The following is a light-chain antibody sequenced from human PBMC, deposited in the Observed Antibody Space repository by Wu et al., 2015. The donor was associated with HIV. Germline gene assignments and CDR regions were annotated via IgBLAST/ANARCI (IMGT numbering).Light chain of an antibody. CDR2: GAS. V-gene: IGKV3-20*01. CDR1: HSVSSTY. CDR3: QHYVTSPVP. Sequence: EIVLTQSPGTLSLSPGERATLSCRASHSVSSTYLAWYQQKPGQAPRLLIYGASIRATGIPDRFTGSGSGTDFTLTISRLEPEDFAAYYCQHYVTSPVPFGQGTKLEIK. J-gene: IGKJ2*01.